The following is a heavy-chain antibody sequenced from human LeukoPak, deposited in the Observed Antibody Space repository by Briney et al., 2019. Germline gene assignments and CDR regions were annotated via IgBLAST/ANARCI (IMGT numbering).Heavy chain of an antibody. CDR1: GFTFSSYA. D-gene: IGHD3-16*01. V-gene: IGHV3-23*01. J-gene: IGHJ6*03. CDR3: AKLGGQEVYNYYVGV. CDR2: IIDSGDIT. Sequence: GGSLRLSCEASGFTFSSYAMNWIRQAPGKGLEGVSGIIDSGDITYYANSVKGRFTISRHNSKNTLYLQMNSLRAEDTAVYYCAKLGGQEVYNYYVGVWGKGTTVAVSS.